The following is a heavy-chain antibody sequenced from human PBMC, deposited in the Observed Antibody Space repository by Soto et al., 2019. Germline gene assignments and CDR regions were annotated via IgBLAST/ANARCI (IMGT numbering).Heavy chain of an antibody. CDR3: ARGLGGSGSHSFAIDY. Sequence: GGSLRISCAASGFIVSNSFMAWVRQAPGKGLEWVSIIYSGGSTYYADSVKGRFTISRDDSKNTLYLQMNSLRAEDTAVYYCARGLGGSGSHSFAIDYWGQGPLVTVSS. CDR2: IYSGGST. V-gene: IGHV3-53*01. CDR1: GFIVSNSF. J-gene: IGHJ4*02. D-gene: IGHD3-10*01.